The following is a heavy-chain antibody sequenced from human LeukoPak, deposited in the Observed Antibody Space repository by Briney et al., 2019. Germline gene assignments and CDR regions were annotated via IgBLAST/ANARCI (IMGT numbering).Heavy chain of an antibody. CDR1: GFTFDDYA. V-gene: IGHV3-9*01. Sequence: GGSLRLSCAASGFTFDDYAMHWVRQAPGKGLEWVSGISWNSGSIGYADSVKGRVTIYRDNAKNSLYLQMNSLRAEDTALYYCAKDIGGSYYYYYYGMDVWGQGTTVTVSS. J-gene: IGHJ6*02. CDR3: AKDIGGSYYYYYYGMDV. D-gene: IGHD1-26*01. CDR2: ISWNSGSI.